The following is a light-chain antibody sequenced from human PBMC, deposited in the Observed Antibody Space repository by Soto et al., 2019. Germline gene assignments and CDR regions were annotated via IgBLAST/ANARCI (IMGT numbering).Light chain of an antibody. CDR3: AAWDENLGGSWV. V-gene: IGLV1-47*02. CDR2: NDN. CDR1: RSDIGSNS. J-gene: IGLJ3*02. Sequence: QSALTQPPSASGTPGQRVTMSCSGSRSDIGSNSVSWYQHLPGAAPKLLIYNDNQRASGIPDRFSGSKSGTSASLAISGLRSGGGADYFWAAWDENLGGSWVFGGGTKPPVL.